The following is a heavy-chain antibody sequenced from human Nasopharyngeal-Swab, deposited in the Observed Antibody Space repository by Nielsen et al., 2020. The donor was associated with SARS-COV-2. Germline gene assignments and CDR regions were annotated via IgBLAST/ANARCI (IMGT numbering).Heavy chain of an antibody. CDR2: ISYDGSNE. CDR3: AKDVHGDYGGIDY. D-gene: IGHD4-17*01. V-gene: IGHV3-30*18. CDR1: GFTFSSSG. Sequence: GESLKISCAASGFTFSSSGMDWVRQAPGKGLEWVAVISYDGSNEYYEDSVKGRFTISRDNSKNTLYLQMNSLRVEDTAVYCCAKDVHGDYGGIDYWGQGTLVTVSS. J-gene: IGHJ4*02.